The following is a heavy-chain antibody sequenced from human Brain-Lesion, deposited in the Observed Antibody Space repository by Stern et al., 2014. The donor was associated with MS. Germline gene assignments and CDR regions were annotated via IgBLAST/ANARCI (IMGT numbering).Heavy chain of an antibody. D-gene: IGHD3-22*01. J-gene: IGHJ4*02. V-gene: IGHV1-2*04. CDR1: GYTFTGYY. CDR2: INPKSGGP. CDR3: ATYYYDSTGYNDF. Sequence: QVQLVESGAEVKKPGASLKVSCKASGYTFTGYYMHWVRQAPGQGLEWMGWINPKSGGPNYAQKFQGWVTMTRDTTINTAYMELIRLRSDDTAVYYCATYYYDSTGYNDFWGQGTLVTVSS.